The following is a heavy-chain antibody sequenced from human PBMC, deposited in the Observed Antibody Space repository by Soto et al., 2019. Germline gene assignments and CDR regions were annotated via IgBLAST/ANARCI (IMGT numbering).Heavy chain of an antibody. CDR2: IKQDGSEK. Sequence: GGSLRLSCAASGFTFSSYWMSWVRQAPGKGLEWVTNIKQDGSEKYYVDSVKGRVTISRDNAKNSLYLQMNTLRAEDTPVYYCARVYCSSASCYDAFDIWGQGTMVTVSS. D-gene: IGHD2-2*01. V-gene: IGHV3-7*01. CDR1: GFTFSSYW. J-gene: IGHJ3*02. CDR3: ARVYCSSASCYDAFDI.